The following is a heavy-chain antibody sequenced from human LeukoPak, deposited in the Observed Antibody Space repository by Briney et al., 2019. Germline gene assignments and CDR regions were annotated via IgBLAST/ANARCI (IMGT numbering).Heavy chain of an antibody. D-gene: IGHD1-26*01. CDR3: ARQNSGIYRRAYDY. CDR2: ISSNGGST. V-gene: IGHV3-64*01. J-gene: IGHJ4*02. Sequence: GGFLRLSCAASGLTFSTYAMHWVRQAPGKGLEYVSGISSNGGSTYYANSVKGRFTISRDNSKNTLYLQMGSLRAEDMAVYYCARQNSGIYRRAYDYWGQGTLVTVSS. CDR1: GLTFSTYA.